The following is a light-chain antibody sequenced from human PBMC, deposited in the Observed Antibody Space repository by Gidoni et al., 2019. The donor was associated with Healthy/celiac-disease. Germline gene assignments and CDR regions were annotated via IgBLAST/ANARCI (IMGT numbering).Light chain of an antibody. Sequence: QSALTQPRSVSGSPGQSVTISCTGTSSDVGGYNYVSWHQQHPGKAPKLMIYDVSKRPSGVPDRFSGSKSGNTASLTISGLQAEDEADYYCCSYAGSYSYNYAFGTGTKVTVL. CDR1: SSDVGGYNY. V-gene: IGLV2-11*01. J-gene: IGLJ1*01. CDR2: DVS. CDR3: CSYAGSYSYNYA.